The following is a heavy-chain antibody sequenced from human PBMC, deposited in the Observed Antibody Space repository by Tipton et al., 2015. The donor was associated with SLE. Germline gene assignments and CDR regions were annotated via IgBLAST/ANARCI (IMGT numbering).Heavy chain of an antibody. CDR3: ARVAGGVAGTDY. Sequence: LRLSCAVYGGSFSGYYWSWIRQPPGKGLEWIGEINHSGSTNYNPSLKSLVTISVDTSKNQFSLKLSSVTAADTAVYYCARVAGGVAGTDYWGQGTLVTVSS. V-gene: IGHV4-34*01. CDR1: GGSFSGYY. D-gene: IGHD6-19*01. J-gene: IGHJ4*02. CDR2: INHSGST.